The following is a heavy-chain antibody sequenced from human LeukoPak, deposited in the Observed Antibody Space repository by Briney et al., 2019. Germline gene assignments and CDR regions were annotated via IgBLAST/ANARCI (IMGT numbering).Heavy chain of an antibody. V-gene: IGHV1-69*13. J-gene: IGHJ4*02. CDR2: IIPIFGTA. CDR1: GGTFSSYA. D-gene: IGHD2-2*01. CDR3: ARSLGDVGMPGY. Sequence: GASVKVSCKASGGTFSSYAISWVRQAPGQGLEWMGGIIPIFGTANYAQKFQGRVTITADESTSTAYMELSSLRSEDTAVYYCARSLGDVGMPGYWGQGTLVTVSS.